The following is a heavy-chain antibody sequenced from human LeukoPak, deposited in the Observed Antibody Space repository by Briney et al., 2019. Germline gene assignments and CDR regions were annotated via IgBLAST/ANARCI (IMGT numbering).Heavy chain of an antibody. CDR3: ARERGSSWHREFDP. Sequence: SETLSLTCTVSGGSLSSSSYYWGWIRQPPGTGLEWIGSIYYSGSTYYNPSLKSRVTISVDTSKNQFSLKLSSVTAADTAVYYCARERGSSWHREFDPWGQRTLVTVSS. V-gene: IGHV4-39*02. D-gene: IGHD6-13*01. J-gene: IGHJ5*02. CDR2: IYYSGST. CDR1: GGSLSSSSYY.